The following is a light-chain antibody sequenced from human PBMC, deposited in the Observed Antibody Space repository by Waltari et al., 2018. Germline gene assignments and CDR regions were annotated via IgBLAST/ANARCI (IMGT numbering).Light chain of an antibody. V-gene: IGLV3-21*04. J-gene: IGLJ2*01. CDR2: YDS. CDR1: NIESKS. Sequence: SYVLTQTPSVSLAPGQTAIITCGGDNIESKSFNWYQLQPGQAPVLVMFYDSDRPPGIPDRFSGSNSGNTATLTISRVEDDDEADYFCQVWDDSNNSGVFGGGTKLTVL. CDR3: QVWDDSNNSGV.